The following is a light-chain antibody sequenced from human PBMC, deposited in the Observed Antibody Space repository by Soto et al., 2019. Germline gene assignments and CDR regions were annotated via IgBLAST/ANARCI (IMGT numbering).Light chain of an antibody. CDR2: AAS. V-gene: IGKV1-9*01. Sequence: IPLTQSPSSPSSSLGDKITITCPARQGISSYLAWYQQKPGKAPKLLIYAASTLQSGVPSRFSGSGSGTDFTLTISSLQPEDFATYYCQQLNDYPITFGQGTRLEIK. J-gene: IGKJ5*01. CDR3: QQLNDYPIT. CDR1: QGISSY.